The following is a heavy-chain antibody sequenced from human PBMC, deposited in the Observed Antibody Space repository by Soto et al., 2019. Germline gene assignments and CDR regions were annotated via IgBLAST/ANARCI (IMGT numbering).Heavy chain of an antibody. Sequence: GGSLRLSCSASGFTFSSYAMNWVRQAPGKGLEWVSGISSSGGSTFYGDSVRDRFTISRDNSKNTVYLEMNSLRAEDAAIYYCAKAPFFAGGSYTHLDYGGPGTRVPVSS. CDR1: GFTFSSYA. CDR2: ISSSGGST. V-gene: IGHV3-23*01. D-gene: IGHD3-10*01. CDR3: AKAPFFAGGSYTHLDY. J-gene: IGHJ4*02.